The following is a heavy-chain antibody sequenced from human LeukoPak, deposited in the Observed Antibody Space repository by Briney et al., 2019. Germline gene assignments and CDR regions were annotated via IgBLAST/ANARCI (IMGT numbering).Heavy chain of an antibody. D-gene: IGHD6-19*01. CDR1: GFTFSNYD. V-gene: IGHV3-23*01. CDR3: AKGISVAEYFQH. CDR2: ISGNGGNT. Sequence: GGSLRLSCAASGFTFSNYDMNWVRQAPGKGLEWVSAISGNGGNTYHADSVKGRFTISRDNSKNTLYLQMNGLRAEDTAVYYCAKGISVAEYFQHWGQGTLVTVSS. J-gene: IGHJ1*01.